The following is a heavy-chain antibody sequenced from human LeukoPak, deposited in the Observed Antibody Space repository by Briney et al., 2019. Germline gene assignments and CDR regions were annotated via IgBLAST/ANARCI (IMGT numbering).Heavy chain of an antibody. J-gene: IGHJ4*02. D-gene: IGHD3-10*01. V-gene: IGHV4-61*01. Sequence: SETLSLTCTVPGGSVSSGSYYWSWIRQPPGKGLEWIGYIYYSGSTNYNPSLKSRVTISVDTSKNQFSLKLSSVTAADTAVYYCARLREVPRDRPGYGSGLDYWGQGTLVTVSS. CDR1: GGSVSSGSYY. CDR3: ARLREVPRDRPGYGSGLDY. CDR2: IYYSGST.